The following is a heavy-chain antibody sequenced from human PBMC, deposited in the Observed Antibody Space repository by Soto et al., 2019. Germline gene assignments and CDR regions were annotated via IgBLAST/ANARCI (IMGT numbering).Heavy chain of an antibody. CDR3: ARGSRYSSGWYIWDYYYYGMDV. CDR2: MNPNSGNT. J-gene: IGHJ6*02. Sequence: VASLKVSCKASGYTFTSYDINWVRQATGQGLEWMGWMNPNSGNTGYAQKFQGRVTMTRNTSISTAYMELSSLRSEDTAVYYCARGSRYSSGWYIWDYYYYGMDVWGQGTTVTVSS. V-gene: IGHV1-8*01. D-gene: IGHD6-19*01. CDR1: GYTFTSYD.